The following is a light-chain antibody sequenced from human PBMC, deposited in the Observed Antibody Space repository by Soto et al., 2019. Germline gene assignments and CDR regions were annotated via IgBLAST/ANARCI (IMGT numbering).Light chain of an antibody. CDR1: QGISSW. CDR3: QQYSSYSWT. J-gene: IGKJ1*01. Sequence: DIHMTQSPCSLSAAVVDGVTITCRASQGISSWLAWYQQKPGKAPKLLIYDASSLESGVPSRFSGTGSGTEFILTISSLQPDDCATYFCQQYSSYSWTFGQGTKVDIK. CDR2: DAS. V-gene: IGKV1-5*01.